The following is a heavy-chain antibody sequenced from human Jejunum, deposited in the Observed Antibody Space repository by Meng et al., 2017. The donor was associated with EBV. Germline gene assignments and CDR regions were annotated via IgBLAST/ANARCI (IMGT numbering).Heavy chain of an antibody. CDR2: IDTDGSTT. CDR1: GFTFSNSW. CDR3: VRGGLGPWY. V-gene: IGHV3-74*01. J-gene: IGHJ4*02. D-gene: IGHD3/OR15-3a*01. Sequence: EVQLVGSGGGLVQSGGSLRLSCAASGFTFSNSWMHWLRQAPGKGLVWVSHIDTDGSTTNYAGSVKGRFTISRDNAKNTLSLQMNSLRVEDTAVYYCVRGGLGPWYWGQGTLVTVSS.